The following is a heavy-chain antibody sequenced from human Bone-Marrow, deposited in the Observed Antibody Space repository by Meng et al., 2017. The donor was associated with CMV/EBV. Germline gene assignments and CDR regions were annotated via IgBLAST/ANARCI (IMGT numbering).Heavy chain of an antibody. D-gene: IGHD6-13*01. CDR2: IYSDVSST. CDR3: AKNPAAAGKIGSDY. Sequence: GESLKISCAASGFTFSSYGMTWVRQAPGKGLEWVSVIYSDVSSTYYAESVKGRFTISRDNSKNMLYLQMNSLRVEDTAVYYCAKNPAAAGKIGSDYWGQGTLVTVSS. CDR1: GFTFSSYG. V-gene: IGHV3-23*03. J-gene: IGHJ4*02.